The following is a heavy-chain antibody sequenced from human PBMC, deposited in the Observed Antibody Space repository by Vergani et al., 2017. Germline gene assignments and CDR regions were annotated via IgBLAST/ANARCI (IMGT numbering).Heavy chain of an antibody. D-gene: IGHD6-13*01. CDR1: GGSFSGYY. Sequence: QVQLQQWGAGLLKPSETLSLTCAVYGGSFSGYYWSWIRQPPGKGLEWIGEINHSGSTYYNPSLKSRVTISVDTSKNQFSLKLSSVTAADTAVYYCARRLYSSWTEPEDYWGQGTLVTVSS. CDR2: INHSGST. J-gene: IGHJ4*02. CDR3: ARRLYSSWTEPEDY. V-gene: IGHV4-34*01.